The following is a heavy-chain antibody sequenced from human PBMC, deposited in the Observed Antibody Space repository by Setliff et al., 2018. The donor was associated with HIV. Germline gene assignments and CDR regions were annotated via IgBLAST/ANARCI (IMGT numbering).Heavy chain of an antibody. CDR1: GFTFDDYT. D-gene: IGHD6-6*01. CDR3: AKAVSYSSSSLFDY. CDR2: ISWDGGST. V-gene: IGHV3-43*01. Sequence: GGSLRLSCAASGFTFDDYTMHWVRQAPGKGLEWVSLISWDGGSTYYADSVKGRFTISRDNSKNTLYLQMNSLRAEDTAVYYCAKAVSYSSSSLFDYWGQGTLVTVSS. J-gene: IGHJ4*02.